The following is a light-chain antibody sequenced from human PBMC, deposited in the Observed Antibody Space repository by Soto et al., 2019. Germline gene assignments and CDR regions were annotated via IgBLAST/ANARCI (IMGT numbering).Light chain of an antibody. CDR3: QQSYNGPFT. J-gene: IGKJ3*01. CDR1: QSISSY. CDR2: AAS. Sequence: DIQMTQSPSSLSASVGDRVTITCRASQSISSYLNWYQQKPGKAPKLLIYAASSLQSGVPSRFSGSGSGTDFTLTITNLQPEDFATYYCQQSYNGPFTFGPGTKVDIK. V-gene: IGKV1-39*01.